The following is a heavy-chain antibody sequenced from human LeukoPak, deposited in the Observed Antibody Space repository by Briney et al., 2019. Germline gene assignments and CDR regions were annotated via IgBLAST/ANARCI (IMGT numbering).Heavy chain of an antibody. CDR3: ARLGDGDNLRYFDY. CDR2: IYYSGST. J-gene: IGHJ4*02. V-gene: IGHV4-59*08. Sequence: LRLSCAASGFTFSSYGMHWIRQPPGKGLEWIGYIYYSGSTNYNASLKSRVTISVDTSKNQFSLKLSSVTAADTAVYYCARLGDGDNLRYFDYWGQGTLVTVSS. CDR1: GFTFSSYG. D-gene: IGHD5-24*01.